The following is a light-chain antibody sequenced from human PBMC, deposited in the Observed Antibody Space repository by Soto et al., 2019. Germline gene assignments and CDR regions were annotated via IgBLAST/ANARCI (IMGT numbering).Light chain of an antibody. J-gene: IGLJ2*01. CDR2: RNN. CDR3: AAWDDSLSVVL. V-gene: IGLV1-47*01. Sequence: QSALTQPPSASGTPGQRVTISCSGSSFNIGSNYVYWYPQLPGTAPKLLIYRNNQRPSGVPDRFSGSKSGTSASLAISGLRSEDEADYYCAAWDDSLSVVLFGGVTKLTVL. CDR1: SFNIGSNY.